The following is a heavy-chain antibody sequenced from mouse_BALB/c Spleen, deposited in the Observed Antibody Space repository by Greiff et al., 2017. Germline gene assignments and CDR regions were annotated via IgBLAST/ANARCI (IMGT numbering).Heavy chain of an antibody. D-gene: IGHD2-14*01. CDR1: GFTFSSFG. V-gene: IGHV5-17*02. Sequence: EVKLVESGGGLVKPGGSRKLSCAASGFTFSSFGMHWVRQAPEKGLEWVAYISSGSSTIYYADTVKGRFTISRDNPKNTLFLQMTSLRSEDTAMYYCARGDYRYDGWDYWGQGTTLTVSS. J-gene: IGHJ2*01. CDR3: ARGDYRYDGWDY. CDR2: ISSGSSTI.